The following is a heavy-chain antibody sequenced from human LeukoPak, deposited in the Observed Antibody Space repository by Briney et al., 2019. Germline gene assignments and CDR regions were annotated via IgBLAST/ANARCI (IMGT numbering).Heavy chain of an antibody. J-gene: IGHJ4*02. V-gene: IGHV3-23*01. Sequence: GGPLRPSCAASGFIFNSYAMAWVRQAPEKGLEWVSSIIDSGISTYYADSVKGRFTISRDNSKNTLYLQMNSLRAEDTAVYYCAKGSRGNYDYWGQGTLVTVSS. CDR3: AKGSRGNYDY. D-gene: IGHD1-26*01. CDR1: GFIFNSYA. CDR2: IIDSGIST.